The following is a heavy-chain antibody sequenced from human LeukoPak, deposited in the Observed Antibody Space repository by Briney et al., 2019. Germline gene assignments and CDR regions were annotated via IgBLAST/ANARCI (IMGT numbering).Heavy chain of an antibody. CDR1: GYTFTGYY. CDR3: ARGAAAGTVDY. CDR2: INPNSGGT. D-gene: IGHD6-13*01. J-gene: IGHJ4*02. Sequence: ASVKVSCKASGYTFTGYYVHWVRQAPGQGLDWMGWINPNSGGTNYAQKFQGRVTMTRDTSISTAYMELSSLRSDDTAVYYCARGAAAGTVDYWGQGTLVTLSS. V-gene: IGHV1-2*02.